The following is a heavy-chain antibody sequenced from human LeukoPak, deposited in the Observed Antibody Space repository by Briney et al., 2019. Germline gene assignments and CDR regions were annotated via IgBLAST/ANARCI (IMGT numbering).Heavy chain of an antibody. J-gene: IGHJ4*02. Sequence: GGSLRLSCAASGFTFSNYNMNWVRQAPGKGLEWVSSISSSNNYIYYADSVKGRFTISRDNAKNSLYLRMNSLRAEDTAVYYCARRSPNYYFDYWGQGTPVTVSS. V-gene: IGHV3-21*01. CDR3: ARRSPNYYFDY. CDR1: GFTFSNYN. CDR2: ISSSNNYI.